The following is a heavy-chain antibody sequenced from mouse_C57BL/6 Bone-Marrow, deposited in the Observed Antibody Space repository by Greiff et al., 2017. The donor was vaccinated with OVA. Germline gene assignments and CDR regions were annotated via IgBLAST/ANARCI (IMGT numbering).Heavy chain of an antibody. Sequence: EVKLMESGGGLVKPGGSLKLSCAASGFTFSSYAMSWVRQTPEKRLEWVATISDGGSYTYYPDNVKGRFTISRDNAKNNLYLQMSHLKSEDTAMYYCASLITTVVEENYFDYWGQGTTLTVSS. J-gene: IGHJ2*01. CDR3: ASLITTVVEENYFDY. D-gene: IGHD1-1*01. CDR1: GFTFSSYA. V-gene: IGHV5-4*03. CDR2: ISDGGSYT.